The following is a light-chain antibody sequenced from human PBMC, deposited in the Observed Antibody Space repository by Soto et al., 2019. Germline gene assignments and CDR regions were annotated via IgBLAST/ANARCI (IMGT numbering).Light chain of an antibody. CDR1: QSINTY. V-gene: IGKV1-39*01. CDR3: QESYSFLWGT. CDR2: GAS. J-gene: IGKJ1*01. Sequence: DIQMTQSPSSLSASVGDRVTITCRTSQSINTYLNWYQQTPGKAPKLLIYGASSLQSWVPLRFSGSGSGTDFTLTITTMQPEDFATYYCQESYSFLWGTCGQGTKVEIK.